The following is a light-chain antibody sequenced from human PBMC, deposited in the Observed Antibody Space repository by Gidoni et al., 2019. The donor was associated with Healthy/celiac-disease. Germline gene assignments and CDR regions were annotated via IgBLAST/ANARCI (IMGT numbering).Light chain of an antibody. V-gene: IGLV1-44*01. Sequence: QSVLPPPPSASGTPWQRVTISCSGSSPNIGSNTVNWYQQLPGTAPKLLIYSNNPRPSGVPDRFSGSKSGTSASLAISGLQSEDEADYYCAAWDDSLSVVFGGGTKLTVL. CDR3: AAWDDSLSVV. J-gene: IGLJ2*01. CDR2: SNN. CDR1: SPNIGSNT.